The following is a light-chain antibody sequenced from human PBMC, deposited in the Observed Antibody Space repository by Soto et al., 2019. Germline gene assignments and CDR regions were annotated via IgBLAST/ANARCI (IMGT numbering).Light chain of an antibody. CDR3: SLYTSSSTYV. CDR2: EVS. Sequence: QSVLTQPPSVSGSPGQSVTISCTGTSSDVGSYNRVSWYQQPPGTAPKLMIYEVSNRPSRVPDRFSGSKSGNTASLTISGLQAEDEADYYCSLYTSSSTYVFGTGTKLTVL. CDR1: SSDVGSYNR. J-gene: IGLJ1*01. V-gene: IGLV2-18*01.